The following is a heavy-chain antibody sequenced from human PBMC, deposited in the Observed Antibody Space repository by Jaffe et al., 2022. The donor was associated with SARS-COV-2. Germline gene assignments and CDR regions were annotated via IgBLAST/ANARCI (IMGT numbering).Heavy chain of an antibody. D-gene: IGHD2-2*01. CDR2: ISWDGGST. CDR3: AKDTAHYCSSTSCYFADYGMDV. Sequence: EVQLVESGGVVVQPGGSLRLSCAASGFTFDDYTMHWVRQAPGKGLEWVSLISWDGGSTYYADSVKGRFTISRDNSKNSLYLQMNSLRTEDTALYYCAKDTAHYCSSTSCYFADYGMDVWGQGTTVTVSS. CDR1: GFTFDDYT. J-gene: IGHJ6*02. V-gene: IGHV3-43*01.